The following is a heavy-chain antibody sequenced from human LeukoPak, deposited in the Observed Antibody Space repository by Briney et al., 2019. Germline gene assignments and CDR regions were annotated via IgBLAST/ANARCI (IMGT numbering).Heavy chain of an antibody. J-gene: IGHJ4*02. CDR3: ARYSSSWDYFDY. V-gene: IGHV4-30-2*01. D-gene: IGHD6-13*01. Sequence: PSETLSLTCAASGGSISSGGYSWSWIRQPPGKGLEWIGYIYHSGSTYYNPSLKSRVTISVDRSKNQFSLKLSSVTAADTAVYYCARYSSSWDYFDYWGQGTLVTVSS. CDR1: GGSISSGGYS. CDR2: IYHSGST.